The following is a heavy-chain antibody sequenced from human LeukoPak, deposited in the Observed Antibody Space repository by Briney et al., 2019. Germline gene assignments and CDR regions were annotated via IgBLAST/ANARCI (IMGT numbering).Heavy chain of an antibody. V-gene: IGHV1-46*01. CDR2: INPSGGST. D-gene: IGHD1-14*01. Sequence: ASVKVSCKASGYTFTSYYMHWVRQAPGQGFEWMGLINPSGGSTSYAQKFQGRVTMTRDTSTSTVYMELSSLASEDTAVYYCARKRTGSPFDFWGQGTLITVSS. J-gene: IGHJ4*02. CDR3: ARKRTGSPFDF. CDR1: GYTFTSYY.